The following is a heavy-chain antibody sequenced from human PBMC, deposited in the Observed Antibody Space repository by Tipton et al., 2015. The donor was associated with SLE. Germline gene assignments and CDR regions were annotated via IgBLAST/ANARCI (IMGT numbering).Heavy chain of an antibody. J-gene: IGHJ4*02. CDR1: GFIFRDYY. D-gene: IGHD3-3*01. CDR3: ARDLSQVGTYYDFWSGGQPFYFDY. CDR2: ISGSGSTI. V-gene: IGHV3-11*01. Sequence: SLRLSCAASGFIFRDYYMNWIRQAPGKGLEWVSYISGSGSTIHYAESVKGRFTISRDNARNSLYLQMNSLSDEDTAVYYCARDLSQVGTYYDFWSGGQPFYFDYWGQGTLVTVSS.